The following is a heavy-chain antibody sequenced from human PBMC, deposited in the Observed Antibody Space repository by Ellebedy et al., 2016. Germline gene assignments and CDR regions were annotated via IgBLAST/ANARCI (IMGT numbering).Heavy chain of an antibody. CDR1: GYDFTGYG. CDR3: ARPIVGATGGGDYYYYGMDV. CDR2: ISCYSGDT. J-gene: IGHJ6*02. Sequence: ASVKVSCXASGYDFTGYGISWVRQAPGQGLDWMGWISCYSGDTNYAQKFQGRVTMTTDASTTTVYMELRSLRSDDTAVYFCARPIVGATGGGDYYYYGMDVWGQGTTVTVSS. V-gene: IGHV1-18*04. D-gene: IGHD1-26*01.